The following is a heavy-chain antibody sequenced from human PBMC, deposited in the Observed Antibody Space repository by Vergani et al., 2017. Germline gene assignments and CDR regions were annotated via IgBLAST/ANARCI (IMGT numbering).Heavy chain of an antibody. Sequence: QVQLVQSGAEVKKPGSSVKVSCKASGGTFSSYAISWVRQAPGHGLEWMGGIIPIFGTANYAQKFQGRVTITADESTSTAYMELSSLRSEDTAVYYCARERDYDFWSGYYGYYYYYMDVWGKGTTVTVSS. J-gene: IGHJ6*03. CDR2: IIPIFGTA. V-gene: IGHV1-69*01. D-gene: IGHD3-3*01. CDR1: GGTFSSYA. CDR3: ARERDYDFWSGYYGYYYYYMDV.